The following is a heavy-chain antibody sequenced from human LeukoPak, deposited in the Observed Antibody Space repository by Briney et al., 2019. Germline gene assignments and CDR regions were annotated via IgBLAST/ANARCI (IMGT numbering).Heavy chain of an antibody. Sequence: PGGSLRLSCAASGFTVSSNYMSWVRQAPGKGLEWVSDISGSGGSTYYADSVKGRFTISRDNSKNTLYLQMNSLRAEDTAVYYCAKDERYNWINGGFDYWGQGTLVTVSS. D-gene: IGHD1-1*01. J-gene: IGHJ4*02. CDR2: ISGSGGST. V-gene: IGHV3-23*01. CDR1: GFTVSSNY. CDR3: AKDERYNWINGGFDY.